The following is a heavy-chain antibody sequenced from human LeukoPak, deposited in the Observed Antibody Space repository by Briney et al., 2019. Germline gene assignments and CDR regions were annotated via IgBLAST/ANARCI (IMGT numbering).Heavy chain of an antibody. CDR2: ISSSGSTI. Sequence: PGGSLRLSCAASGFTFSSCEMNWVRQAPGKGLEWVSYISSSGSTIYYADSVKGRFTISRDNAKNSLYLQMNSLRAEDTAVYYCARFHDYSNYGRYYYYGMDVWGQGTTVTVSS. V-gene: IGHV3-48*03. CDR1: GFTFSSCE. CDR3: ARFHDYSNYGRYYYYGMDV. J-gene: IGHJ6*02. D-gene: IGHD4-11*01.